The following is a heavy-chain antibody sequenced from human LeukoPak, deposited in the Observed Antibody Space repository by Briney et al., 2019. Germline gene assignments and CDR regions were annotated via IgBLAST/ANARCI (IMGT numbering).Heavy chain of an antibody. CDR2: IRNKANSYTT. V-gene: IGHV3-72*01. D-gene: IGHD1-26*01. CDR3: TREGPGSYG. Sequence: GGSLRLSCVASGFIFSDHYMDWVRQAPGKGLEWVGRIRNKANSYTTEYAASVKGRFTIPRDDSKSIAYLQMNSLKTEDTGVYYCTREGPGSYGWGQGTLVTVSS. J-gene: IGHJ4*02. CDR1: GFIFSDHY.